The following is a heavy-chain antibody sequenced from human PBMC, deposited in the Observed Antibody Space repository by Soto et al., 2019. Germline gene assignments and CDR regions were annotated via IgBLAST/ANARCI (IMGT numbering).Heavy chain of an antibody. Sequence: QVQLVQAGAEVKKPGSSVKVSCKASGGKFTSNTFSWVRQAPGRGLEWMGRIIPILDVAHYAQKFQGRVTITADKSTNTTYMELSSLTSGDTAIYYCARERITTLFYWGQGTLVIVSS. J-gene: IGHJ4*02. D-gene: IGHD4-4*01. CDR1: GGKFTSNT. CDR3: ARERITTLFY. V-gene: IGHV1-69*04. CDR2: IIPILDVA.